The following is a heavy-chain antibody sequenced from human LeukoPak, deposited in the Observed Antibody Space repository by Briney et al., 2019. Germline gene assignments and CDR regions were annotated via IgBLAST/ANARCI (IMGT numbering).Heavy chain of an antibody. D-gene: IGHD6-13*01. J-gene: IGHJ4*02. Sequence: SETLSLTCTVSGGSISSYYWSWIRQPPGKGLEWIGNIYHSGNTNYNPSLKSRVTISIDTSKNQFALKLSSVTAADTAMYFCAREKAADGTNWVDFFDFWGQGTLVAVSS. CDR3: AREKAADGTNWVDFFDF. V-gene: IGHV4-59*01. CDR2: IYHSGNT. CDR1: GGSISSYY.